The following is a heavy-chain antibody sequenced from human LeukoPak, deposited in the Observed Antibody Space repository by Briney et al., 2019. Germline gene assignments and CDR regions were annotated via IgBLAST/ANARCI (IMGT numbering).Heavy chain of an antibody. D-gene: IGHD2-15*01. CDR2: IYHSGST. V-gene: IGHV4-4*02. Sequence: PSETLSLTCAVSGGSISSSNWWSWVRQPPGKGLEWIGEIYHSGSTNYNPSLKSRVTISVDTSKNQFSLKLSSVTAADTAVYYCARHRIFRYWFDPWGQGTLVTVSS. J-gene: IGHJ5*02. CDR1: GGSISSSNW. CDR3: ARHRIFRYWFDP.